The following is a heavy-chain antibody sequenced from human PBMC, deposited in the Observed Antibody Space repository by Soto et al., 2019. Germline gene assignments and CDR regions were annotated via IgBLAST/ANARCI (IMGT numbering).Heavy chain of an antibody. CDR1: GSTFTSYD. Sequence: GASVKVSCKASGSTFTSYDINWVRQAPGQGLEWLGWMDPNSGSTGYAQNFQGRVTMTRNISINTAHMELSSLRSEDTAVYYCARERKFDFWRKGLDVWGQGTTVTVSS. D-gene: IGHD3-3*01. J-gene: IGHJ6*02. CDR3: ARERKFDFWRKGLDV. CDR2: MDPNSGST. V-gene: IGHV1-8*01.